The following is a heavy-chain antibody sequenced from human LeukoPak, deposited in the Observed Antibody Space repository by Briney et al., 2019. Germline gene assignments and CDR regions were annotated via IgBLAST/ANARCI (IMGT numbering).Heavy chain of an antibody. CDR3: AADDYSAGSYFLYFFDY. J-gene: IGHJ4*02. Sequence: ASVKVSCKASGDTFSSYAISWVRQAPGQRLEWMGRIIPFLNISNYAQNFEGKVTINADKSTSTVYLELTSLTFEDTAIYYCAADDYSAGSYFLYFFDYWGQGTLITVSS. D-gene: IGHD3-10*01. CDR2: IIPFLNIS. CDR1: GDTFSSYA. V-gene: IGHV1-69*04.